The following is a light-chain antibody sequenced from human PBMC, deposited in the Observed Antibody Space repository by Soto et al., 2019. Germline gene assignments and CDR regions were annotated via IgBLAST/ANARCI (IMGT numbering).Light chain of an antibody. J-gene: IGLJ2*01. Sequence: QSALTQPASVSGSPGQSITISCTGTSSDVGGYNYVSWYPQHPGKAPKLMIYEVSNRPSGVSNRFSGSKSGNTASLTISGLQAEDEADYYFNSYTTSTTLVFGGGTPLTVL. CDR3: NSYTTSTTLV. CDR2: EVS. CDR1: SSDVGGYNY. V-gene: IGLV2-14*01.